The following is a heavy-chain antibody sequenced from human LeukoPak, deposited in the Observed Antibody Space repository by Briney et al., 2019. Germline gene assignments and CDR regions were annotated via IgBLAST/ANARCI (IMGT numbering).Heavy chain of an antibody. V-gene: IGHV4-39*01. CDR1: GGSISSSSDF. CDR3: AARQRITIGY. D-gene: IGHD3-3*02. CDR2: IYYSGST. J-gene: IGHJ4*02. Sequence: SETLSLTCTVSGGSISSSSDFWGWIRQPPGKGLEWIGTIYYSGSTYYNPSLKSRVTISVDTSKNQFSLKLSSVTAADTAVYYCAARQRITIGYWGQETLVTVSS.